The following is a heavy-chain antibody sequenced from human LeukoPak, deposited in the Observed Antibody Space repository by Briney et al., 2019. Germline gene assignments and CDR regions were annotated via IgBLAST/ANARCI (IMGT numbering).Heavy chain of an antibody. J-gene: IGHJ4*02. V-gene: IGHV1-2*02. CDR3: ARWRGGYYYFDY. D-gene: IGHD3-22*01. Sequence: ASVKVSCKASGYTFSDYYMHWVRQAPGQGLEWMGWINPNSGGTKYAQKFQGRVTMTRDTSISTAYMELSRLRSDDTAVYYCARWRGGYYYFDYWGQGTLVTVSS. CDR2: INPNSGGT. CDR1: GYTFSDYY.